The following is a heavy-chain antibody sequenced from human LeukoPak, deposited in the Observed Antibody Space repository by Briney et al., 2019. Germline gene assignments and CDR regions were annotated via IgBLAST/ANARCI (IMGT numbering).Heavy chain of an antibody. D-gene: IGHD5-12*01. CDR2: MYYTGST. CDR3: ARAADSGQPHYYYYYMDV. V-gene: IGHV4-59*01. Sequence: PSETLSLTCTVSGGSISSYYWSWIRQPPGKGLEWIGCMYYTGSTNYNPSLKSRVTISVDTSKNQFSLKVNSVTAADTAVYYCARAADSGQPHYYYYYMDVWGKGTTVTVSS. J-gene: IGHJ6*03. CDR1: GGSISSYY.